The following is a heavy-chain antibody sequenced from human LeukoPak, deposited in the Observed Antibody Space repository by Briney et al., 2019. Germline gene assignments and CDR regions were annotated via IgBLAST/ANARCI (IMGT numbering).Heavy chain of an antibody. J-gene: IGHJ4*01. CDR2: IRSKTYGATP. CDR1: GFTFGDYA. Sequence: GGSLRLSCSASGFTFGDYAMSWVRQAPGKGLEWVGFIRSKTYGATPEYAASVKGRFTISRDDSKSLAYPKMNSLKTEDTAVYYCSRDTYFYDSSGYYPTSFDYWGHGTLVTVSS. D-gene: IGHD3-22*01. V-gene: IGHV3-49*04. CDR3: SRDTYFYDSSGYYPTSFDY.